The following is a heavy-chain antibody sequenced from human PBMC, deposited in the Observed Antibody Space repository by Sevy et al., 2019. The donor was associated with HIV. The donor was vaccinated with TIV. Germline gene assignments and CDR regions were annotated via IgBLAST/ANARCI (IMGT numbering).Heavy chain of an antibody. CDR1: GYTFTSYG. D-gene: IGHD3-10*01. CDR2: ISAYNGNT. Sequence: ASVKVSCKASGYTFTSYGISWVRQAPGQGLEWMGWISAYNGNTNYAQMLQGRVTMTTDTSTSTAYMELRSLRSDDTAVYYCAREDYGSGSYPGYYYGMDVWGQGTTVTVSS. CDR3: AREDYGSGSYPGYYYGMDV. J-gene: IGHJ6*02. V-gene: IGHV1-18*01.